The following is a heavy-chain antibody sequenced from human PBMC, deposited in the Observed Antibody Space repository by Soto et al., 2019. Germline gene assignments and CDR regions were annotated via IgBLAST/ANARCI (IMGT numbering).Heavy chain of an antibody. Sequence: SVKVSCKASGGTFSSYAISWVRQAPGQGLEWMGGIIPIFGTANYAQKFQGRVTITADESTSTAYMELSSLRSEDTAVYYCAFQRGGDVTNCSYYGMDVWGQGSTVTVSS. D-gene: IGHD1-1*01. CDR3: AFQRGGDVTNCSYYGMDV. CDR1: GGTFSSYA. CDR2: IIPIFGTA. J-gene: IGHJ6*02. V-gene: IGHV1-69*13.